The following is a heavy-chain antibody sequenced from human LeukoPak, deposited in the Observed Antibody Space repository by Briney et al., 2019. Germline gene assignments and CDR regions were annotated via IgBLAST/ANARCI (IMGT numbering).Heavy chain of an antibody. CDR3: ARDTGYNEPYYFDY. CDR2: ISSSSSYI. D-gene: IGHD5-24*01. CDR1: GFTFSSYS. Sequence: GRSLRLSCVASGFTFSSYSIHWVRQAPGKGLEWVSSISSSSSYIYYADSVKGRFTISRDNAKNSLYLQMNSLRAEDTAVYYCARDTGYNEPYYFDYWGQGTLVTVSS. V-gene: IGHV3-21*01. J-gene: IGHJ4*02.